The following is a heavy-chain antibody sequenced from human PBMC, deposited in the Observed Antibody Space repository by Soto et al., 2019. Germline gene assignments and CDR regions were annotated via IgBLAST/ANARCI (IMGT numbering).Heavy chain of an antibody. D-gene: IGHD3-10*01. V-gene: IGHV2-5*02. Sequence: QITLKESGPTLVKPTQTLTLTCTFSGFSLSTSGVGVGWIRQPPGKALEWLALIYWDDDKRYSPSLKSRLTITKDTSKNQVVLTLTKMDPVDTATYYCAHRARSYCYGSGCYVVWGQGTPVTVSS. CDR2: IYWDDDK. CDR3: AHRARSYCYGSGCYVV. CDR1: GFSLSTSGVG. J-gene: IGHJ6*02.